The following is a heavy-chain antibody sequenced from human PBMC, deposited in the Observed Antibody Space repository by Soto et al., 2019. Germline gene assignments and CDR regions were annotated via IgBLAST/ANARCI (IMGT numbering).Heavy chain of an antibody. J-gene: IGHJ3*02. CDR3: GKVLFGSGCPEIEGRLVATLGWIQLWLRSHDAFDI. Sequence: GGSLRLSCAASGFTFSSYAMSWVRQAPGKGLEWVSAISGSGGSTYYADSVKGRFTISRDNSKNTLYLQMNSRRAEERAVYYCGKVLFGSGCPEIEGRLVATLGWIQLWLRSHDAFDIWGQGTMVTVSS. CDR1: GFTFSSYA. CDR2: ISGSGGST. D-gene: IGHD5-18*01. V-gene: IGHV3-23*01.